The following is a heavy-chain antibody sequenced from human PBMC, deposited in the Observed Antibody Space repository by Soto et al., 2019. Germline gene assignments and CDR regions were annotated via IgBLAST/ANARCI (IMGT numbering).Heavy chain of an antibody. CDR1: GFTFSDYA. D-gene: IGHD6-19*01. Sequence: GESLKISCAASGFTFSDYAMHWVRQAPGKGLEWVAVVSHDGRNTHYADSVKGRFTISRDSSKNKVSLEMTSLRAEDTAVYYCAKGGRQWLVTSDFNYWGQGALVTVSS. J-gene: IGHJ4*02. CDR3: AKGGRQWLVTSDFNY. V-gene: IGHV3-30*18. CDR2: VSHDGRNT.